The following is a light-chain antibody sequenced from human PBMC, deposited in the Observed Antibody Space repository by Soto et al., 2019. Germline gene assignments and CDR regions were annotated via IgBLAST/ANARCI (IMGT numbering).Light chain of an antibody. CDR3: QQYGRSPYT. J-gene: IGKJ5*01. CDR2: GAS. V-gene: IGKV3-20*01. Sequence: EIVLTQSPGTLSLSPGERATLSCRASQSVSSSYLAWYQQKPGQAPRLLIYGASSRATGIPDRFSGSGSGTDFTLTISRLEPEDFAVYYCQQYGRSPYTFXQGTRLEIK. CDR1: QSVSSSY.